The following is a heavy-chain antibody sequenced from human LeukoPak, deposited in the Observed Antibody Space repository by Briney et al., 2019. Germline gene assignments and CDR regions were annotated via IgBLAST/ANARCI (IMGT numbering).Heavy chain of an antibody. CDR1: GFTFSSYG. Sequence: PGGSLRLSCAASGFTFSSYGMHWVRQAPGKGLEWVAFIRYDGSNEYYSDSAKGRFTISRDNSKNTLFPQMISLRLADTGVYFCAKDFGPTFRSFEYWGQGALGTVSS. CDR3: AKDFGPTFRSFEY. V-gene: IGHV3-30*02. CDR2: IRYDGSNE. D-gene: IGHD3-16*01. J-gene: IGHJ4*02.